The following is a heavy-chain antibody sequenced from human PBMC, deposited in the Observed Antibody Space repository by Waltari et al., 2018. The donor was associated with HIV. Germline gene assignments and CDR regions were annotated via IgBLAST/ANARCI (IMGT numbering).Heavy chain of an antibody. J-gene: IGHJ4*02. D-gene: IGHD3-3*01. CDR1: GSSFSNYS. CDR2: ISTSSSYI. Sequence: EVQLVESGGGLVKPGGSLRLSCAASGSSFSNYSRNGVRQTPGKGLEWLSSISTSSSYIYYADSAKGRFTISRDNAKNSLYLEMSSLRGEDTAIYYCARGTYNDFWSGYYTRPSYFDYWGQGTLVTVSS. CDR3: ARGTYNDFWSGYYTRPSYFDY. V-gene: IGHV3-21*01.